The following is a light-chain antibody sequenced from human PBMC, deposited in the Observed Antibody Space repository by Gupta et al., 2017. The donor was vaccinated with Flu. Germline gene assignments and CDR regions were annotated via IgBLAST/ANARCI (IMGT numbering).Light chain of an antibody. Sequence: QSALTQPRSVSGPPGPSVTISCTGTSSDVGGDHYVSWYQQDPGKAPKLMIYDVTKRPSGVPDRFSGSKSGSTAPLTISGLQADDEADYCCCSYSGNSWVFGGGTKLTVL. V-gene: IGLV2-11*01. CDR1: SSDVGGDHY. CDR2: DVT. CDR3: CSYSGNSWV. J-gene: IGLJ3*02.